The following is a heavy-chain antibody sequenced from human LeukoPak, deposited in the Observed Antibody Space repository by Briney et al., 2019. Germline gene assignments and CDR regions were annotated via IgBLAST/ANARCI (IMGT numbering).Heavy chain of an antibody. CDR3: ARMTAEGYDAFDI. D-gene: IGHD6-13*01. CDR2: TYYRSKWYH. J-gene: IGHJ3*02. V-gene: IGHV6-1*01. Sequence: SQTLSLTCGISGDSISSNSATWNWIRQSPSRGLEWLGRTYYRSKWYHDYAVSVKSRITINPDTPKNQLSLQLTSVTPEDTAVYYCARMTAEGYDAFDIWGQGTMVTVSS. CDR1: GDSISSNSAT.